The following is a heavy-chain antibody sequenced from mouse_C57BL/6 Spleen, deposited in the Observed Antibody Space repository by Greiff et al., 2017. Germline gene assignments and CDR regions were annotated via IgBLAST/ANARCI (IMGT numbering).Heavy chain of an antibody. V-gene: IGHV1-50*01. CDR3: ARDYGSSSYAMDY. J-gene: IGHJ4*01. D-gene: IGHD1-1*01. CDR2: IDPSDSYT. Sequence: VKLQQPGAELVKPGASVKLSCKASGYTFTSYWMQWVKQRPGQGLEWIGEIDPSDSYTNYNQKFKGKATLTVDTSSSTAYMQLSSLTSEDSAVYYCARDYGSSSYAMDYWGQGTSVTVSS. CDR1: GYTFTSYW.